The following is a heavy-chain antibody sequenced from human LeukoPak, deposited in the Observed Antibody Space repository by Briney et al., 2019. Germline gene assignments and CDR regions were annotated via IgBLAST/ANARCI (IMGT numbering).Heavy chain of an antibody. J-gene: IGHJ4*02. CDR2: VSSSSDYI. Sequence: PGGSLRLSCAASGFTFTTYSMNWVRQAPGKEPEWVSAVSSSSDYISYADSVRGRFTISRDNAKNSLYLHMNSLRAEDTAMYYCARDLLEYCSGGSCFFWYWGQGTLVTVSS. CDR1: GFTFTTYS. D-gene: IGHD2-15*01. CDR3: ARDLLEYCSGGSCFFWY. V-gene: IGHV3-21*01.